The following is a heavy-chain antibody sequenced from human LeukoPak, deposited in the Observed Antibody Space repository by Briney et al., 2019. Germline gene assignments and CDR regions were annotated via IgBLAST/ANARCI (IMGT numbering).Heavy chain of an antibody. D-gene: IGHD4-17*01. CDR2: IYPGDSDT. CDR3: ARLSLGDYGDYAYNY. V-gene: IGHV5-51*01. Sequence: GASLQISCKCSGYIFTSYWIGWVRQVPGKGLEWMGVIYPGDSDTRYSPSFQGQVTISADKSISTDYLQWSSLKASDTAMYYCARLSLGDYGDYAYNYWGQGTLVTVSS. J-gene: IGHJ4*02. CDR1: GYIFTSYW.